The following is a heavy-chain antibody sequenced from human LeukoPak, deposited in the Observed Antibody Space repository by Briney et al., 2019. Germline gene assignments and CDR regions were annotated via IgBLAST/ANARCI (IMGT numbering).Heavy chain of an antibody. J-gene: IGHJ5*02. Sequence: SETLSLTCTVSGGSISSGSYYWSWIRQPAGKGLEWIGRIYTSGSTNYNPSLKSRVTISVDTSKNQFSLKLSSVTAADTAVYYCARDITPFDPWGRGTLVTVSS. V-gene: IGHV4-61*02. CDR3: ARDITPFDP. CDR2: IYTSGST. CDR1: GGSISSGSYY. D-gene: IGHD3-10*01.